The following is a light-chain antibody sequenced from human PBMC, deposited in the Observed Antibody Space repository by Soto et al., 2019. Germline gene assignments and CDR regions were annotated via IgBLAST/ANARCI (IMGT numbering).Light chain of an antibody. CDR1: QSVSSSY. J-gene: IGKJ1*01. CDR3: QQRSNWRRT. Sequence: DTVLTQSPGTLSLSPGERAALSCRSSQSVSSSYLAWYQQKPGQAPRLLIYGASNRATGIPDRFSGSGSGTDFTLTISSLQSEDFAVYYCQQRSNWRRTFGQGTTVDI. V-gene: IGKV3D-20*02. CDR2: GAS.